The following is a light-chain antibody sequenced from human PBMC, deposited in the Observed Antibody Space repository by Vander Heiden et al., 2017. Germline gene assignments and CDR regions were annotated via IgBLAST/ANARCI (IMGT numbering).Light chain of an antibody. Sequence: SYVLTQPPSVSVAPGQTARITCGANNLGSKTVHWYQQKPGQAPVLVVYGDSDRPSGIPERFSGSNSGNTATLTISGVEAGDEADYYCQVWTSSSDHYYVFGTGTTVTVL. CDR3: QVWTSSSDHYYV. J-gene: IGLJ1*01. V-gene: IGLV3-21*02. CDR1: NLGSKT. CDR2: GDS.